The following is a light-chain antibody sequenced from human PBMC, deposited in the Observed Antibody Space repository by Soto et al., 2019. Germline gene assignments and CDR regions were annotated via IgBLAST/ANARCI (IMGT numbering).Light chain of an antibody. CDR1: SSDVGSYNL. J-gene: IGLJ2*01. CDR2: EVS. V-gene: IGLV2-23*02. Sequence: QSVLTQPASVSGSPGQSITISCTGTSSDVGSYNLVSWYQQHPGKAPKLLIYEVSKRPSGVSTRFSGSKSANTASLTISGLQAKDEADYYCCSYVGSSTVVFGGGTKVTVL. CDR3: CSYVGSSTVV.